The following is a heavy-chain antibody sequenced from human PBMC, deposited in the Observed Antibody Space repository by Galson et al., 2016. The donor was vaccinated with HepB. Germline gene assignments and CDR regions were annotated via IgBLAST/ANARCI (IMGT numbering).Heavy chain of an antibody. D-gene: IGHD5-24*01. V-gene: IGHV6-1*01. CDR1: GDSVTSDNTC. CDR3: TRGYMQNGMNV. J-gene: IGHJ6*02. CDR2: TYHRSKWLN. Sequence: CALSGDSVTSDNTCWNWIRQSPSRGLAWLGRTYHRSKWLNDYADSVKSRITVPSDTSKNQFSLQLDSLTPDDTATYFCTRGYMQNGMNVWGQGTTVTVS.